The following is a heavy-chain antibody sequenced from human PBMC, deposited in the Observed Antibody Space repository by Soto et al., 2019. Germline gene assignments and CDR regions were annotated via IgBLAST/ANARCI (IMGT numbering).Heavy chain of an antibody. Sequence: GASVKVSCKASGYTFTGYYMHWVRQAPGQRLEWMGWINPNSGGTNYAQKFQGWVTMTTDTSISTAYMELSRLRCDDTAVYYCARDMAAAGTYYYYGMDVWGQGTTVTVSS. CDR2: INPNSGGT. D-gene: IGHD6-13*01. V-gene: IGHV1-2*04. CDR3: ARDMAAAGTYYYYGMDV. J-gene: IGHJ6*02. CDR1: GYTFTGYY.